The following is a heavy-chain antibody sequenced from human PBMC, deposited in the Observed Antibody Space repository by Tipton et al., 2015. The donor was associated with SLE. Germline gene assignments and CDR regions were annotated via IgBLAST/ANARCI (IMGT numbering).Heavy chain of an antibody. CDR1: GSTFTSYG. V-gene: IGHV1-18*01. Sequence: QSGPEVKKPVASVKVYCKPSGSTFTSYGISGVRQAPGQGLEWLGWISAYDDNTNYAQTVQGRVTMTTDTSTSTAYMELRSLRSDDTAVYYCALRSKLELGGAFDNWGQGTMVTVSS. CDR2: ISAYDDNT. CDR3: ALRSKLELGGAFDN. D-gene: IGHD1-7*01. J-gene: IGHJ3*02.